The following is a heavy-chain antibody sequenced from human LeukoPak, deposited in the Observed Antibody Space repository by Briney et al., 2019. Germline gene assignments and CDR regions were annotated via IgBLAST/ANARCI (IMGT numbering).Heavy chain of an antibody. Sequence: ASVKVSCKASGYTFTGYYMHWVRQAPGQALEWMGWITPFNGNTNYAQKFQDRVTITRDRSMSTAYMELSSLRSEDTAMYYCASQDPHSSSFDYWGQGTLVTVSS. CDR3: ASQDPHSSSFDY. V-gene: IGHV1-45*02. CDR2: ITPFNGNT. J-gene: IGHJ4*02. D-gene: IGHD6-13*01. CDR1: GYTFTGYY.